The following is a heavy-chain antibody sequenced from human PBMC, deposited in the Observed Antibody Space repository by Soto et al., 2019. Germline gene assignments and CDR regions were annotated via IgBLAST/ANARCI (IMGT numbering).Heavy chain of an antibody. CDR3: ASRGAVAGTGRLDYYYGMDV. J-gene: IGHJ6*02. Sequence: ASVKVSCKASGGTFSSYAISWVRQAPGQGLEWMGGIIPIFGTANYAQKFQGRVTITADESTSTAYMELSSLRSEDTAVYYCASRGAVAGTGRLDYYYGMDVWGQGTTVTVSS. D-gene: IGHD6-19*01. CDR2: IIPIFGTA. V-gene: IGHV1-69*13. CDR1: GGTFSSYA.